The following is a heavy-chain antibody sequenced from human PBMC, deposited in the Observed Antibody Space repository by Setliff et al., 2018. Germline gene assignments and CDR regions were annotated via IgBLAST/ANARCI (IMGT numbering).Heavy chain of an antibody. CDR3: ARGRKRTYYYDSSGYSPLDY. J-gene: IGHJ4*02. Sequence: SETLSLTCAVYGGSFSGYYWSWIRQPPGKGLEWIGEINHSGSTNYNPSLKSRVTISVDTSKNQLSLKLSSVTAADTAVYYCARGRKRTYYYDSSGYSPLDYWGQGTLVTVSS. CDR1: GGSFSGYY. CDR2: INHSGST. D-gene: IGHD3-22*01. V-gene: IGHV4-34*01.